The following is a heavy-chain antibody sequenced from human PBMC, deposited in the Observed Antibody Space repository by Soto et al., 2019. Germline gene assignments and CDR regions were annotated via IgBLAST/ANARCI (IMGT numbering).Heavy chain of an antibody. V-gene: IGHV4-34*01. D-gene: IGHD3-10*01. CDR2: INHSGST. J-gene: IGHJ5*02. CDR3: ARLPPLWSTRPRWFDP. CDR1: GGSFSGYY. Sequence: SETLSLTCAVYGGSFSGYYWSWIRQPPGKGLEWIGEINHSGSTNYNPSLKSRVTISVDTSKNQFSLKLSSVTAADTAVYYCARLPPLWSTRPRWFDPWGQGTLVTVSS.